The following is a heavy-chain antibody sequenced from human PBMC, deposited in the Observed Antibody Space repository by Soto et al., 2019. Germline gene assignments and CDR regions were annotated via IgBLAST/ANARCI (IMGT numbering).Heavy chain of an antibody. CDR2: IIPILGIA. V-gene: IGHV1-69*04. D-gene: IGHD6-13*01. J-gene: IGHJ6*03. CDR1: GGTFSSYT. CDR3: ARDSPASSWYSWVPKLARNDYYYYYMDV. Sequence: ASVKVSCKASGGTFSSYTISWVRQAPGQGLEWMGRIIPILGIANYAQKFQGRVTITADKSTSTAYMELSSLRSEDTAVYYRARDSPASSWYSWVPKLARNDYYYYYMDVWGKGTTVTVSS.